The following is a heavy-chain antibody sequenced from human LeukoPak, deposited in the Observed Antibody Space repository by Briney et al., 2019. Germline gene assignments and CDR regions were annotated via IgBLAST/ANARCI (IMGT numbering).Heavy chain of an antibody. CDR2: INHGGST. CDR1: GGSFSGYY. CDR3: ARAITMVRGVRRYYGMDV. Sequence: SETLSLTCAVYGGSFSGYYWTWIRQPPGKGLEWIGEINHGGSTNYNPSLKSRVTISVDTSKNQFSLKLSSVTAADTAVYYCARAITMVRGVRRYYGMDVWGKGTTVTVSS. V-gene: IGHV4-34*01. D-gene: IGHD3-10*01. J-gene: IGHJ6*04.